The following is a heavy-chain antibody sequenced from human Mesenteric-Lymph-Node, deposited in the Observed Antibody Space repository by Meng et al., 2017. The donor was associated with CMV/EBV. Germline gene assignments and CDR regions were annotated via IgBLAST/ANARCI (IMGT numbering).Heavy chain of an antibody. D-gene: IGHD6-19*01. V-gene: IGHV3-30*02. J-gene: IGHJ6*02. Sequence: GESLKISCAASGFTFSSYGMHWVRQAPGNGLEWVAFIRYDGSNKYYADSVKGRFTISRDNSKNTLYLQMNSLRAEDTDVYYCAKVEASSSGWYEGYYYGMDVWGQGTTVNVSS. CDR3: AKVEASSSGWYEGYYYGMDV. CDR1: GFTFSSYG. CDR2: IRYDGSNK.